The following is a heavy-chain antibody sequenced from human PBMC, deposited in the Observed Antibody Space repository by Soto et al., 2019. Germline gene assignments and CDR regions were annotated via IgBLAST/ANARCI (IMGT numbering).Heavy chain of an antibody. CDR1: GFPLSTYG. Sequence: EVQLLESGGGLVQPGGSLRLSCEASGFPLSTYGMPWVRQAPGKGLEWVSAITGTGGNTYYVDSVKGRFTSSKDNSKNMLYLQMNSLRVEDTAVYYCARIRGYWYGLDVWGQGTTVTVSS. J-gene: IGHJ6*02. CDR2: ITGTGGNT. V-gene: IGHV3-23*01. CDR3: ARIRGYWYGLDV.